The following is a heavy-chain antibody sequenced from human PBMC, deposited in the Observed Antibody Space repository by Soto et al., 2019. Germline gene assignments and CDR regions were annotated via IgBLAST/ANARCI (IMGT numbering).Heavy chain of an antibody. J-gene: IGHJ5*02. D-gene: IGHD6-19*01. CDR3: ARWRVPDQWMASLAWFDP. CDR1: GYTFTSYA. CDR2: INAGNGNT. Sequence: ASVKVSCKASGYTFTSYAMHWVRQAPGQRLEWMGWINAGNGNTKYSQKFQGRVTITRDTSASTAYMELSSLRSEDTAVYYCARWRVPDQWMASLAWFDPWGQGTLVTVSS. V-gene: IGHV1-3*01.